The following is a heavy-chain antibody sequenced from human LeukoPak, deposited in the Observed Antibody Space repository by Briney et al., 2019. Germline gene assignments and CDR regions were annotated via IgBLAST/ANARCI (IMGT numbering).Heavy chain of an antibody. D-gene: IGHD3-3*01. V-gene: IGHV1-2*02. CDR3: ARASGYDFWSGNHYYYMDV. J-gene: IGHJ6*03. CDR2: VNHNSGGT. Sequence: ASVKVSCKASGDSFTGYYMHWVRQAPGEGLEWMGWVNHNSGGTNYAQKFQGRVTMTRDTSISTAYMELSRLRSDDTAVYYCARASGYDFWSGNHYYYMDVWGKGTTVTVSS. CDR1: GDSFTGYY.